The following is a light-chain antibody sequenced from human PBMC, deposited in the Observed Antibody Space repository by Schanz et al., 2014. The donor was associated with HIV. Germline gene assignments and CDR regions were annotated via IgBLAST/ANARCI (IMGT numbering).Light chain of an antibody. J-gene: IGLJ2*01. CDR2: SNN. CDR3: AAWDTFLNGVV. CDR1: SSNIEAGYD. V-gene: IGLV1-40*01. Sequence: QSVLTQPPSVSGAPGQRVTISCTGSSSNIEAGYDVHWYQQLPGTAPKLLIYSNNQRPSGVPDRFSGSKSGTSASLAISGLQSEDEADYYCAAWDTFLNGVVFGGGTKLTVL.